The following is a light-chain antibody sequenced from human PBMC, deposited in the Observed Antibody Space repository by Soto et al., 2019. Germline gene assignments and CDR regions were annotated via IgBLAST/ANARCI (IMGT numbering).Light chain of an antibody. Sequence: DIQLTQSPSTLSASVGDRVTITCRTSQSISSWLAWYQQKPGKAPKFLIYKTSNLESGVPSRFSGSGSVTAFNLTISSLQPNDFAAYYCQYSNNYCWTCGQGTKVEIK. CDR3: QYSNNYCWT. V-gene: IGKV1-5*03. CDR1: QSISSW. CDR2: KTS. J-gene: IGKJ1*01.